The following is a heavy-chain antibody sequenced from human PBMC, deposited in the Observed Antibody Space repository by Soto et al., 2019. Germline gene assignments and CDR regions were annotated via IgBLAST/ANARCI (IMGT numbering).Heavy chain of an antibody. CDR3: ASEAKPYSSTGYFDY. CDR1: GFTFSRYG. D-gene: IGHD6-13*01. CDR2: IWYDGSNK. J-gene: IGHJ4*02. Sequence: QVQLVESGGGVVQPGRSLRLSCAASGFTFSRYGIHWVRLAPGKGLEWVAVIWYDGSNKYYADSVKGRFTISRDNSKNTLYLQMNSLRADDTAVYYCASEAKPYSSTGYFDYWGQGTLVTVSS. V-gene: IGHV3-33*01.